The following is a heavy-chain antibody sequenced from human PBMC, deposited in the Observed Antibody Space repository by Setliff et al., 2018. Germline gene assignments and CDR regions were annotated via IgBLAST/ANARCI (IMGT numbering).Heavy chain of an antibody. D-gene: IGHD3-10*01. J-gene: IGHJ6*03. Sequence: SETLSLTCTVSGGSISSSYWNWIRQPPGKGLEWIGYFYHSGSMNYNPSLKGRVTMSVDTSNNQLSLKLTSVSAAGTAVYYCARAYYYGSGNSHKYYMDVWGKGTAVTVSS. CDR3: ARAYYYGSGNSHKYYMDV. CDR2: FYHSGSM. V-gene: IGHV4-4*09. CDR1: GGSISSSY.